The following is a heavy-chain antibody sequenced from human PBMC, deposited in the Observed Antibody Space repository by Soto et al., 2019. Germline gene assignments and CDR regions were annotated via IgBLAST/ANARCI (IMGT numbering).Heavy chain of an antibody. CDR2: IDYSGST. CDR1: DDSITNADYY. CDR3: ASKIVLVPGATGDYFDS. J-gene: IGHJ4*02. V-gene: IGHV4-30-4*01. Sequence: VQLQESGPGLVKASQTLSLTCTVSDDSITNADYYWSWIRHSPGKGLEWIGHIDYSGSTDFNPLLKSRVAISVDPSXNXLSLKLRSVTAADTALYYCASKIVLVPGATGDYFDSWGQGTLVTVSS. D-gene: IGHD3-10*01.